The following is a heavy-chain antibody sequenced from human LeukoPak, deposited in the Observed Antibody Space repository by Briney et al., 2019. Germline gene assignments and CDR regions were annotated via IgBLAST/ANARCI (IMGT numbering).Heavy chain of an antibody. CDR1: GFTFSSYS. CDR2: ISSSSSYI. J-gene: IGHJ4*02. D-gene: IGHD2-21*01. V-gene: IGHV3-21*01. Sequence: PGGSLRLSCAASGFTFSSYSMDWVRQAPGKGLEWVSSISSSSSYIYYADPVKGRFTISRDNAKNSLYLQMNSLRAEDTAVYYCARDIPAGHFDYWGQGTLVTVSS. CDR3: ARDIPAGHFDY.